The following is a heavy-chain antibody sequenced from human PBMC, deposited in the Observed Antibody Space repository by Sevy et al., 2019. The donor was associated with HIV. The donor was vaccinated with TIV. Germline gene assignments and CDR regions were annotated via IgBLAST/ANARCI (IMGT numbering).Heavy chain of an antibody. CDR2: IYYSGST. CDR1: GGSVSSGSYS. V-gene: IGHV4-61*01. D-gene: IGHD2-2*02. CDR3: AIGHRIKYCSSTSCYRGFDY. J-gene: IGHJ4*02. Sequence: SETLSLTCTVSGGSVSSGSYSWSWIRQPPGKGLEWIGYIYYSGSTNYNPSLKSRVTISVDTSKNQFSLKLSSVTAADTAVYYCAIGHRIKYCSSTSCYRGFDYWGQGTLVTVSS.